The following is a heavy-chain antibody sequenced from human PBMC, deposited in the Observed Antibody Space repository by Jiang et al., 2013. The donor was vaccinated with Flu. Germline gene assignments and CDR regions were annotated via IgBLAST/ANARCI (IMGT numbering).Heavy chain of an antibody. CDR2: INTDGSTT. CDR1: EFTFSTYW. V-gene: IGHV3-74*01. Sequence: VQLVESGGGLVQPGGSLRLSCAASEFTFSTYWMYWVRQAPGKGLVWVSRINTDGSTTSYADSVKGRFTISRDNAKNSLYLQMNSLRAEDTAVYYCARDVHYYYYGMDVWGQGTTVTVSS. J-gene: IGHJ6*02. CDR3: ARDVHYYYYGMDV.